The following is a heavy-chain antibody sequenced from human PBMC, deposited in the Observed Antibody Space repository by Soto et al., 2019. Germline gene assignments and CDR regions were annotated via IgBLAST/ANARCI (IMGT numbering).Heavy chain of an antibody. V-gene: IGHV3-48*02. CDR2: ISASGDAI. D-gene: IGHD1-26*01. CDR3: ARDHGGGTWFVGVYYFFGMDV. Sequence: EVQLVESGGDLVQPGGSLRLSCAASGFIFSDYTMTWVRQAPGRGLECVSHISASGDAIFYAESVKGRFTVSRDNAKNSLYLHMNSLRDDDTAVYFCARDHGGGTWFVGVYYFFGMDVWGQGTAVTVSS. J-gene: IGHJ6*02. CDR1: GFIFSDYT.